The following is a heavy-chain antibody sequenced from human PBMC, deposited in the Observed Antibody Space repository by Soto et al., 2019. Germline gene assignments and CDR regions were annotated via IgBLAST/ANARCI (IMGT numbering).Heavy chain of an antibody. J-gene: IGHJ6*02. CDR1: GFSFGSYA. CDR2: ISGSDGKT. Sequence: PGGSLRLSCAASGFSFGSYALSWVRQAPGKGLEWVSTISGSDGKTFYADSVKGRFSISRDTSQSTLYLQMNSLRSEDTAVYYCERDPDSVVVPAANERYYYYYGMDVWGQGTTVTVSS. D-gene: IGHD2-2*01. V-gene: IGHV3-23*01. CDR3: ERDPDSVVVPAANERYYYYYGMDV.